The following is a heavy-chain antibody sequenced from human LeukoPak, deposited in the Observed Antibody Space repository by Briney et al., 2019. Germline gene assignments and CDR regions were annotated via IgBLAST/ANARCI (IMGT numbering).Heavy chain of an antibody. CDR2: IYYSGGN. V-gene: IGHV4-59*08. CDR1: GGSLSSYY. Sequence: SETLSLTCTVSGGSLSSYYWSWLRQPPGKGLEGMGYIYYSGGNNYNPSLKGRVTISVDTSKNQFSLKLSSVTAADTAVYYCARHEGSGYDVGFDYWGQGTLVTVSS. CDR3: ARHEGSGYDVGFDY. J-gene: IGHJ4*02. D-gene: IGHD5-12*01.